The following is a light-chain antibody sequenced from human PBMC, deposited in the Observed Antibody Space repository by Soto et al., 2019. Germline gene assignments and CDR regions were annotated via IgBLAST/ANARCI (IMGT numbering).Light chain of an antibody. V-gene: IGKV3-20*01. CDR2: GAS. CDR3: QQYGGSPSYT. J-gene: IGKJ2*01. CDR1: QSVTSSF. Sequence: ETVLTQSPGSLSLSPGERATLSCRASQSVTSSFLAWYQQRPGQAPRLLIYGASSRATGIPDRFSGSGSGTDFTLTISRLEPEDFAVYYCQQYGGSPSYTFGQGTKLEIK.